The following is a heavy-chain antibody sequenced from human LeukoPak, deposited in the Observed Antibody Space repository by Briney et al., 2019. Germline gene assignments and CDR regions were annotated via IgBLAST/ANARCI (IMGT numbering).Heavy chain of an antibody. V-gene: IGHV4-30-4*01. CDR1: GASISSGGYY. J-gene: IGHJ4*02. D-gene: IGHD5-24*01. Sequence: PPQTLSLTCTVSGASISSGGYYWNWIRQPPGKGLEWIGDIYYSRSTFYSPSLKSRLTISVDTSKNQFSLKLSSVTAADTAVYYCARDGYNSGYFDYWGQGTLVTVSS. CDR2: IYYSRST. CDR3: ARDGYNSGYFDY.